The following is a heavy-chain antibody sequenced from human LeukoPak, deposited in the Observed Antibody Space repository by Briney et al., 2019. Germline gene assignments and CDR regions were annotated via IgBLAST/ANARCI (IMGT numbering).Heavy chain of an antibody. V-gene: IGHV3-23*01. CDR2: ITAGGDYT. CDR1: GLIFSDYS. Sequence: GGSLRLSCVVSGLIFSDYSMNWVRQAPGKGLEWVSTITAGGDYTYYADSVKGRFTVSRDNSKNTLYLQMNSLRAEDTAIYYCANWNDYWGQGTLVTVSS. CDR3: ANWNDY. D-gene: IGHD1-1*01. J-gene: IGHJ4*02.